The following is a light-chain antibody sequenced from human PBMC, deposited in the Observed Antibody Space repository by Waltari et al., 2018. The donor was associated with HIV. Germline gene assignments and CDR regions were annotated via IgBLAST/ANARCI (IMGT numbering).Light chain of an antibody. Sequence: DIVMPQSPDSLAVSLVESATFTCKSSQSVLYSSNNNNYLAWYQQKPGQPPKLLIYWASTRESGVPDRFSGSGSATDFTLTISSLQAEDVAVYYCQQYYSTPITFGQGTRLEIK. CDR2: WAS. J-gene: IGKJ5*01. CDR1: QSVLYSSNNNNY. CDR3: QQYYSTPIT. V-gene: IGKV4-1*01.